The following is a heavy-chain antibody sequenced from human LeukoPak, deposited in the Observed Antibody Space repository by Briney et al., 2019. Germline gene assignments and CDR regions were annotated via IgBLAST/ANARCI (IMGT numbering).Heavy chain of an antibody. CDR2: IYHSGST. Sequence: SETLSLTCTVSGYSISSGYYWGWIRQPPGKGLEWIGSIYHSGSTYYNPSLKSRVTISVDTSKNQFSLRLRSVTAADTAVYYCARAKYYYGSGSYYYNWFDPWGQGTLVTVSS. V-gene: IGHV4-38-2*02. J-gene: IGHJ5*02. CDR1: GYSISSGYY. D-gene: IGHD3-10*01. CDR3: ARAKYYYGSGSYYYNWFDP.